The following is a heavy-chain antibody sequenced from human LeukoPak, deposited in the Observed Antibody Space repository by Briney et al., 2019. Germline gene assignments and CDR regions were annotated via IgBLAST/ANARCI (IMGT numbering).Heavy chain of an antibody. D-gene: IGHD4-17*01. CDR2: IYTSGST. Sequence: SETLSLTCTVSGDSISSYYWSWIRQPPGKGLEWIGRIYTSGSTNYNPSLKSRVTISVDTSKNQFSLKLSSVTAADTAVYYCARDRGKTVTTSYYYYMDVWGKGTTVTISS. CDR3: ARDRGKTVTTSYYYYMDV. V-gene: IGHV4-4*08. CDR1: GDSISSYY. J-gene: IGHJ6*03.